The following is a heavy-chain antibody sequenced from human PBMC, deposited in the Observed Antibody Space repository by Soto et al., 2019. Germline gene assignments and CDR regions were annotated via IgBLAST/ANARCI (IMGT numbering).Heavy chain of an antibody. CDR2: ISWNSGSI. CDR1: GFTFDDYA. J-gene: IGHJ3*02. CDR3: ARVGTVVAATRLAFVI. D-gene: IGHD2-15*01. V-gene: IGHV3-9*01. Sequence: GGSLRLSCAASGFTFDDYAMHWVRQAPGKGLEWVSGISWNSGSIDYADSVKGRFTISRDNAKNSLYLQMNSLRAEDTAVYYCARVGTVVAATRLAFVIWGQGTMVTVAS.